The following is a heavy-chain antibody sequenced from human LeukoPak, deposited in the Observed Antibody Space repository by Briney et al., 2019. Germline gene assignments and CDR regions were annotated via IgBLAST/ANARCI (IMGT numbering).Heavy chain of an antibody. J-gene: IGHJ4*02. CDR2: ISAGGATT. V-gene: IGHV3-23*01. Sequence: GGSLRLSCAASGFTFSSYAMSWVRQAPGRGLEWVSGISAGGATTYYTDSVKGRFTFSRDNSKNTLYLQMNNLRAEDTAVYFCARAMMVVTNLWGVYDYWGQGTLVTVSS. CDR1: GFTFSSYA. CDR3: ARAMMVVTNLWGVYDY. D-gene: IGHD3-22*01.